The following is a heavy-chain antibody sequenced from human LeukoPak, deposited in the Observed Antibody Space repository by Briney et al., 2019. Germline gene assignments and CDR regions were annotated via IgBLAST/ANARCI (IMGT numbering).Heavy chain of an antibody. Sequence: PSGTLSLTCAVSGGSISSSNWWSWVRQPPGKGLEWIGDIFHDGTTNFNPSLKSRLTISTDKSKNQFSLKLSSVTAADTAVYYCARLGLYDSSGYYYVWGQGTLVTVSS. V-gene: IGHV4-4*02. CDR3: ARLGLYDSSGYYYV. CDR1: GGSISSSNW. J-gene: IGHJ1*01. D-gene: IGHD3-22*01. CDR2: IFHDGTT.